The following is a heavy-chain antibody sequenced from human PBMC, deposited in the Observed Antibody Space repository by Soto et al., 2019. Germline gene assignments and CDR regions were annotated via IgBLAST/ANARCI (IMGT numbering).Heavy chain of an antibody. CDR3: ARRTVAAAFDF. CDR2: IDPSDSYI. Sequence: GESLKISCKASGYSFTNYWITWVRQMPGKGLECMGRIDPSDSYINYSPSFQGHVTISADKSISTAYLQWSSLKASDTAMYYCARRTVAAAFDFWGQGTLVTVSS. V-gene: IGHV5-10-1*01. CDR1: GYSFTNYW. J-gene: IGHJ4*02. D-gene: IGHD6-19*01.